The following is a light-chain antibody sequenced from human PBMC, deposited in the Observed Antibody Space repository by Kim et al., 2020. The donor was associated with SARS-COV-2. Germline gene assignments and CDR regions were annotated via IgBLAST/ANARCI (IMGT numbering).Light chain of an antibody. Sequence: PGETAAMSCRASQSVGSTHLAWYQQKPGQAPRLLIDDASNRATGIPARFSGSGSGTDFTLTISSLEPEDFAVYYCQQRSNWPQYSFGQGTKLEI. V-gene: IGKV3-11*01. CDR2: DAS. CDR1: QSVGSTH. J-gene: IGKJ2*03. CDR3: QQRSNWPQYS.